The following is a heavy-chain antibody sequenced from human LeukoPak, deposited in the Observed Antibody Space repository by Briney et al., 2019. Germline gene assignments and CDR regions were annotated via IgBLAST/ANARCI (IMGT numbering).Heavy chain of an antibody. J-gene: IGHJ2*01. Sequence: PGRSLRLSCVVSGFTFSSYAMHWVRQAPGKGLEWVAVISYDGTNKYYADSVKGRFTISRDNSKNTMYLQMNSLRAEDTAVYYCAKGPRHRYYYGSGSYCWYFDLWGRGTLVTVSS. CDR3: AKGPRHRYYYGSGSYCWYFDL. CDR1: GFTFSSYA. D-gene: IGHD3-10*01. CDR2: ISYDGTNK. V-gene: IGHV3-30*18.